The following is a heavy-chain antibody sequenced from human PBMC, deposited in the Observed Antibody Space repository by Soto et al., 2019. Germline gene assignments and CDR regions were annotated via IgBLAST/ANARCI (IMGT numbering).Heavy chain of an antibody. Sequence: ASVKVSCKASGGTFSSYSLSWVRQAPGQGLEWMGRIIPILGIANYAQKFQGRVTITADKSTSTAYMELSSLRSEDTAMYYCARVCDLYYFAYWGQGTLVTVSS. CDR2: IIPILGIA. J-gene: IGHJ4*02. V-gene: IGHV1-69*02. CDR3: ARVCDLYYFAY. CDR1: GGTFSSYS.